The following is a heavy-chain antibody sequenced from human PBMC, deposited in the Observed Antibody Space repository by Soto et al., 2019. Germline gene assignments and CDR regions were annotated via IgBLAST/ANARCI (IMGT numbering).Heavy chain of an antibody. CDR2: ISGSGGST. CDR3: ASVSSPEYPNWFVDL. CDR1: GFTFSNAW. Sequence: PGGSLRLSCAASGFTFSNAWINWVRQAPGKGLEWVSAISGSGGSTYYADSVKGRFTISRDNSKNTLYLQMNSLRAEDTAVYYCASVSSPEYPNWFVDLWGRGTLVTVSS. V-gene: IGHV3-23*01. J-gene: IGHJ2*01.